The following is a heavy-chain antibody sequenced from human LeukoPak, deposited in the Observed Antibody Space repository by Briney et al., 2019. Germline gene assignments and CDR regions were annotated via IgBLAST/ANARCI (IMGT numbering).Heavy chain of an antibody. CDR3: ARDPRASNYDFWSGYSRYYFDY. D-gene: IGHD3-3*01. V-gene: IGHV3-21*01. Sequence: GGSLRLSCAASGFTFSNYSMNWVRQAPGKGLEWVSSISSSSSYIYYADSVKGRFTISRDNAKNSLYLQMNSLRAEDTAVYYCARDPRASNYDFWSGYSRYYFDYWGQGTLVTVSS. CDR2: ISSSSSYI. J-gene: IGHJ4*02. CDR1: GFTFSNYS.